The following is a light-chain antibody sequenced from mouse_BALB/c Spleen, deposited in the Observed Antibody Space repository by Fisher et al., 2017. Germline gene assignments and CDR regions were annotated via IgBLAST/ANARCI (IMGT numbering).Light chain of an antibody. J-gene: IGKJ4*01. CDR3: QQYSGYPFT. Sequence: IVMTQSPAIMSASPGEKVTMTCSASSSISYMYWYQQKPGSSPRLLIYDTSNLASGVPVRFSGSGSGTSYSLTISSVEAEDAATYYCQQYSGYPFTFGSGTKLEIK. CDR2: DTS. V-gene: IGKV4-55*01. CDR1: SSISY.